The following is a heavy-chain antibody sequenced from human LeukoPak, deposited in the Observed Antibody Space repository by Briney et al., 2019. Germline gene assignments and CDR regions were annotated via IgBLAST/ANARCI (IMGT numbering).Heavy chain of an antibody. Sequence: SETLSLTCTVSGGSISSYYWSWIRQPAGKGLEWIGRIYTSGSTNYNPSLKSRVTMSVDTSKNQFSLKLSSVTAADTAVYYCARDHSLGFWSGYTTWGFDYWGQGTLVTVSS. CDR2: IYTSGST. D-gene: IGHD3-3*01. CDR1: GGSISSYY. CDR3: ARDHSLGFWSGYTTWGFDY. V-gene: IGHV4-4*07. J-gene: IGHJ4*02.